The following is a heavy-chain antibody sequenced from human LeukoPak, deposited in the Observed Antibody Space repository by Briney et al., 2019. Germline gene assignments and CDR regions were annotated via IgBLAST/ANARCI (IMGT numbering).Heavy chain of an antibody. CDR1: GFTFSTYA. D-gene: IGHD3-10*02. V-gene: IGHV3-23*01. CDR2: VSGSGDST. Sequence: GGSLRLSCAAAGFTFSTYALTWVRQAAGKGLEWVSVVSGSGDSTYYADSVKGRFTISRDNSKNTLYLQMNTLRAEDTAVYYCAELGITMIGGVWGKGTTVTISS. J-gene: IGHJ6*04. CDR3: AELGITMIGGV.